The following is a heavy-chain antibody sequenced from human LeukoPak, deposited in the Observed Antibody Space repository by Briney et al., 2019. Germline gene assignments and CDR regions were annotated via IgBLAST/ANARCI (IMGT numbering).Heavy chain of an antibody. D-gene: IGHD4-17*01. CDR3: ARRDYGDYVLDY. V-gene: IGHV4-59*01. Sequence: SETLSLTCTVSGGSISSYYWSWIRQPPGKGLEWVGYIYYSGSTNYNPSLKSGVTISVHTSKNQCSLTLSSVTAADTAVYYCARRDYGDYVLDYWGQGTLVTVSS. CDR2: IYYSGST. CDR1: GGSISSYY. J-gene: IGHJ4*02.